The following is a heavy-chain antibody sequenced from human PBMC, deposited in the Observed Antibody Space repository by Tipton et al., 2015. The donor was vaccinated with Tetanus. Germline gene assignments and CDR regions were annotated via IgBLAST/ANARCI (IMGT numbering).Heavy chain of an antibody. J-gene: IGHJ4*02. V-gene: IGHV5-51*01. CDR1: GYSFNTYW. D-gene: IGHD6-6*01. CDR2: IYPGDSDT. Sequence: QLVQSGAEIKKPGESLNISCKGSGYSFNTYWIAWVRQMPGKGLEWMGIIYPGDSDTRYSPTFQGQVTMSVGKSINTAFLQWSSLKDSDTAIYYCARLHLRTFASSSGFWGQGTMVTVSS. CDR3: ARLHLRTFASSSGF.